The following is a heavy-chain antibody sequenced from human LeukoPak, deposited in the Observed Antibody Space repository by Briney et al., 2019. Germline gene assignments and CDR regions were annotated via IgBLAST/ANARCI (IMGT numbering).Heavy chain of an antibody. CDR3: VRDVSRRIGMDV. J-gene: IGHJ6*02. D-gene: IGHD2/OR15-2a*01. V-gene: IGHV3-21*01. CDR2: ISPVSSYT. CDR1: GFCFNSYT. Sequence: GGSLSLSCFASGFCFNSYTMNWVREAPGKGLEWVSTISPVSSYTWYAESVKGRFTISRDNPKNSLYLQMDSLRAEDTAVYYCVRDVSRRIGMDVWGQGTTVTVSS.